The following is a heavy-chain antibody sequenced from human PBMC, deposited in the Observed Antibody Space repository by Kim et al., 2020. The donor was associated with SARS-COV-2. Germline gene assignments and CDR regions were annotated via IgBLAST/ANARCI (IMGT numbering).Heavy chain of an antibody. V-gene: IGHV1-69*04. Sequence: SVKVSCKASGGTFSSYAISWVRQAPGQGLEWMGRIIPILGIANYAQKFQGRVTITADKSTSTAYMELSSLRSEDTAVYYCAREPPERWLQLRIFGYFDYWGQGTLVTVSS. D-gene: IGHD5-12*01. CDR3: AREPPERWLQLRIFGYFDY. J-gene: IGHJ4*02. CDR2: IIPILGIA. CDR1: GGTFSSYA.